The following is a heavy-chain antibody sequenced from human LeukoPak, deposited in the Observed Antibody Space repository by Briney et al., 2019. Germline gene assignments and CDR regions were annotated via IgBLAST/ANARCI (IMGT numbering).Heavy chain of an antibody. CDR1: VGSFSGYC. D-gene: IGHD4-17*01. Sequence: SETLSLTCAVYVGSFSGYCWSWIRQPPGKGLEWIGEINHSGSTNYNPSLKSRVTISVDTSKNQFSLKLSSVTAADTAVYYCARRCDYGHDYWGQGTLVTVSS. J-gene: IGHJ4*02. V-gene: IGHV4-34*01. CDR2: INHSGST. CDR3: ARRCDYGHDY.